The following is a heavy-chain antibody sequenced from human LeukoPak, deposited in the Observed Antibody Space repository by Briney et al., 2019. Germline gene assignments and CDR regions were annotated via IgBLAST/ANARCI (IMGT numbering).Heavy chain of an antibody. CDR3: AKDRDDYGNDC. J-gene: IGHJ4*02. D-gene: IGHD4-11*01. Sequence: PGGSQRLSCAASGFSFSDFGMHWIRQAPGKGLEWVTLIRSDGSSTYYADSVKGRFTISRDTSKNTLYLQMNSLRVEDTAVYYCAKDRDDYGNDCWGQGILVTVST. CDR2: IRSDGSST. V-gene: IGHV3-30*02. CDR1: GFSFSDFG.